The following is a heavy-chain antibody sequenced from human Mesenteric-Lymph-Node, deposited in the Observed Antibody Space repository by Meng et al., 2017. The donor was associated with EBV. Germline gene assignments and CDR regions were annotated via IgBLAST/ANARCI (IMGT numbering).Heavy chain of an antibody. Sequence: QLQLQGPGSGLVKPSQTLSLTCTVSGGSVNSGGYSWSWIRQSPEKGLEWIGYVHHSGLTYYNPSLETRVIISLERSKNQFSLKLTSVTAADTAVYYCAGGDYVNQFNYWGQGTLVTVSS. J-gene: IGHJ4*02. D-gene: IGHD4-17*01. V-gene: IGHV4-30-2*06. CDR2: VHHSGLT. CDR1: GGSVNSGGYS. CDR3: AGGDYVNQFNY.